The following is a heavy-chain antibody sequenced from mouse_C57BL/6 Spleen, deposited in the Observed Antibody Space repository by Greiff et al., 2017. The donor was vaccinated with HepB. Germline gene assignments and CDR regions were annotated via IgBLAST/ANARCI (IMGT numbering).Heavy chain of an antibody. Sequence: QVQLQQSGAELVRPGASVTLSCKASGYTFTDYEMHWVKQTPVHGLEWIGAIDPETGGTAYNQKFKGKAILTADKSSSTAYMELRSLTSEDSAVYYCTRYRIDLLDYWGQGTTLTVSS. J-gene: IGHJ2*01. CDR3: TRYRIDLLDY. CDR1: GYTFTDYE. CDR2: IDPETGGT. V-gene: IGHV1-15*01.